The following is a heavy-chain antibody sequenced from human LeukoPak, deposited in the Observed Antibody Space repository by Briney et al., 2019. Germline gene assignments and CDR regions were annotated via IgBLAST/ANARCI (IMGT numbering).Heavy chain of an antibody. CDR3: ARFHSGSSGCYVLWYFDL. J-gene: IGHJ2*01. V-gene: IGHV4-4*09. Sequence: SETLSLTCTVSGGSVSSYYWSWIRQPPGKGLEWIGYIYNNENTKYNASLESRVTISVDTSKNQFSLKMRSVTAADTAVYYCARFHSGSSGCYVLWYFDLWGRGTLVTVSS. D-gene: IGHD6-19*01. CDR1: GGSVSSYY. CDR2: IYNNENT.